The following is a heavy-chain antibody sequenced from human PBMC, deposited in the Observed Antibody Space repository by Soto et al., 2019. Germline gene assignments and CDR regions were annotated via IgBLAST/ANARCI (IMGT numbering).Heavy chain of an antibody. CDR1: GFMFSDSW. CDR3: PSGIDP. Sequence: EAQLVESGGGLVQPGGSLRLSCAASGFMFSDSWMNWVRQAPGKGLEWVANIKPDGSETAYVDSVKGRFTNSRDNAKKLLYLQTNSMRVDDTAVYYCPSGIDPSGQGPLVTVSS. J-gene: IGHJ5*02. CDR2: IKPDGSET. V-gene: IGHV3-7*05.